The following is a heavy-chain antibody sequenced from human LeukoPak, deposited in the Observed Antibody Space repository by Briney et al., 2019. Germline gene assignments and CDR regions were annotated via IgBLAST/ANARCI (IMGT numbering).Heavy chain of an antibody. CDR3: ARDWGDGYNSGAFDI. J-gene: IGHJ3*02. CDR2: IYTSGTT. CDR1: GVSLSSSYSY. Sequence: SETLSLTCTVSGVSLSSSYSYWGWIRQPPGMGLEWLGRIYTSGTTHYNPSLKSRVTISVDTSKNQFSLKLSSVTAADTAVYYCARDWGDGYNSGAFDIWGQGTMVTVSS. V-gene: IGHV4-39*07. D-gene: IGHD5-24*01.